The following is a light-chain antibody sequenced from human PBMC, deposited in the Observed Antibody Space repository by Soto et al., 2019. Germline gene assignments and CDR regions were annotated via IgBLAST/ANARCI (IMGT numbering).Light chain of an antibody. Sequence: ELTQPPSVSVAPGQTARITCGGDNIGSDSVHWYQQKPGQAPLLVVYDDSDRPSGIPERFSGFSYGNTATLTISRVEAGDEADYYCQVWDGSSDHYVFGTGTKVTVL. V-gene: IGLV3-21*02. CDR2: DDS. CDR3: QVWDGSSDHYV. CDR1: NIGSDS. J-gene: IGLJ1*01.